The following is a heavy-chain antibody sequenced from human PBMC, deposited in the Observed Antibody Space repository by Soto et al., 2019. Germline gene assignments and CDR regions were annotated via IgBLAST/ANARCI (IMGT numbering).Heavy chain of an antibody. V-gene: IGHV4-59*01. CDR2: IYYSGST. Sequence: SETLSLTCTVSGGSISSYYWSWIRQPPGKGREWIGYIYYSGSTNYNPSLKSRVTISVDTSKNQFSLKLSSVTAADTAVYYCARGRGSGSSFYYYGMDVWGQGTTVTVSS. D-gene: IGHD3-10*01. CDR1: GGSISSYY. J-gene: IGHJ6*02. CDR3: ARGRGSGSSFYYYGMDV.